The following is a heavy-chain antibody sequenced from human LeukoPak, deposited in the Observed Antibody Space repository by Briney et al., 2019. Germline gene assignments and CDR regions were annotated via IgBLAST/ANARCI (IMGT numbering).Heavy chain of an antibody. CDR3: ARDTVAGTEDY. Sequence: GGSLRLSCAASGFTVSSNYMTWVRQAPGKGLEWVSVIYSGGGTHYADSVKGRFTISKDNSKTTLYLQMNSLRAEDTAVYYCARDTVAGTEDYWGQGTLVTVSS. CDR1: GFTVSSNY. J-gene: IGHJ4*02. D-gene: IGHD6-19*01. CDR2: IYSGGGT. V-gene: IGHV3-53*01.